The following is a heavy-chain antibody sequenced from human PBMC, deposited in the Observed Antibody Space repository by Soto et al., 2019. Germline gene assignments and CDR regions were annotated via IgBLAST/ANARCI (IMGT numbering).Heavy chain of an antibody. Sequence: EVQLVATGGGLIQPGGSLRLSCAASGFIVSSNYMNWVRQAPGQGLEWLSCIFGGGSTYYADSVERRFTISRDNSKNTVYRQMSSLRADDTAIYYCATAGQELQLVYDYWGQGTLVTVSS. V-gene: IGHV3-53*02. CDR3: ATAGQELQLVYDY. CDR2: IFGGGST. CDR1: GFIVSSNY. J-gene: IGHJ4*02. D-gene: IGHD6-13*01.